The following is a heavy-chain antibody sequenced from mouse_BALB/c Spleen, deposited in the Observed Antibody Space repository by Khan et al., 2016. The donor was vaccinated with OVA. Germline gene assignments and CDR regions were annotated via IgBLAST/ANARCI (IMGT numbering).Heavy chain of an antibody. V-gene: IGHV2-3*01. J-gene: IGHJ4*01. CDR2: IWGDGST. CDR1: GFSLTSFG. Sequence: QVQLKESGPGLVAPSQSLSITCTVSGFSLTSFGVNWIRQPPGKGLEWLGVIWGDGSTNYHSTLMSRLSISKDNSQSPVFLKLSSLQTNDTATCYCAKWGTANYYAVDYWGQGTSVTVSS. D-gene: IGHD1-2*01. CDR3: AKWGTANYYAVDY.